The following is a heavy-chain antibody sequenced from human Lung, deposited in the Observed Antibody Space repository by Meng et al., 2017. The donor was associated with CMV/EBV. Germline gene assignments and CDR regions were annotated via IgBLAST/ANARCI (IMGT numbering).Heavy chain of an antibody. V-gene: IGHV3-13*01. Sequence: GGSLRLSCAASGFTFSSYGMHWVRQATGKGLEWVSAIGSGYDTYYLGSVKGRFTISREDDRNSLYLQMNSLRVEDTAVYYCARDFGNGMDVWGQGPTVTVSS. D-gene: IGHD3-16*01. CDR1: GFTFSSYG. CDR2: IGSGYDT. CDR3: ARDFGNGMDV. J-gene: IGHJ6*02.